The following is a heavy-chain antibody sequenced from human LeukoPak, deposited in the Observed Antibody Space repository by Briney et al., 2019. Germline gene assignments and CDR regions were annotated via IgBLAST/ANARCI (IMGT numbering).Heavy chain of an antibody. Sequence: SVKVSCKASGGTFSSYAISRVRQAPGQGLEWMGGIIPIFGTANYAQKFQGRVTITTDESTSTAYMELSSLRSEDTAVYYCARLLGRYFDWLLSGWFDPWGQGTLVTVSS. CDR1: GGTFSSYA. V-gene: IGHV1-69*05. D-gene: IGHD3-9*01. CDR2: IIPIFGTA. J-gene: IGHJ5*02. CDR3: ARLLGRYFDWLLSGWFDP.